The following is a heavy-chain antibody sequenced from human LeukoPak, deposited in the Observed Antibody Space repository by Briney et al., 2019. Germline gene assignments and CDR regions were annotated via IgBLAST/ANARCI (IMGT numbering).Heavy chain of an antibody. CDR3: ARDLAFSRLDY. D-gene: IGHD2/OR15-2a*01. CDR2: INPDGIKR. V-gene: IGHV3-7*01. CDR1: GLTFSSSW. J-gene: IGHJ4*02. Sequence: GGSLRLSCAVSGLTFSSSWMDWVRQAPGKGLEWVASINPDGIKRYSADSVKGRFTISRDNARNSLYLQMDSLRVEDTAFYYCARDLAFSRLDYWGQGVLVTVSS.